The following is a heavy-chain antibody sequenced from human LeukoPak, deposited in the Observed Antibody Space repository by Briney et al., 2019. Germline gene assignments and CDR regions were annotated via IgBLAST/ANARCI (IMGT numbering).Heavy chain of an antibody. J-gene: IGHJ3*01. CDR2: IYYSGST. Sequence: SETLSLTCTVSGGSVSSGSSYWSWIRQPPGKGLEWIGYIYYSGSTNYNPSLKSRVTISVDTSKNQFSLKLTSVTAADTAVYYCARPTEPDAFDVWGQGTMVTVSS. D-gene: IGHD1-14*01. CDR1: GGSVSSGSSY. CDR3: ARPTEPDAFDV. V-gene: IGHV4-61*01.